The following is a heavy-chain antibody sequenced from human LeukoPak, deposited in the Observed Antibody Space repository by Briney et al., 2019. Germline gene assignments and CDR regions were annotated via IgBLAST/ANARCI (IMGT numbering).Heavy chain of an antibody. J-gene: IGHJ4*02. Sequence: PGRSLRLSCAASGFTFSSYWMHWVRQVPGRGLVWVARINPGGSSITYADSVKGRFTTSRGNAKNTLYLQMDSLRAEDTGVYYCARSNQADDYWGQGTLVTVSS. CDR2: INPGGSSI. D-gene: IGHD1-14*01. CDR1: GFTFSSYW. CDR3: ARSNQADDY. V-gene: IGHV3-74*01.